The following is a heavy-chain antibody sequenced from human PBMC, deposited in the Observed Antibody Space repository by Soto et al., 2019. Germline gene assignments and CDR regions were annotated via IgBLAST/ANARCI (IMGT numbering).Heavy chain of an antibody. J-gene: IGHJ4*02. CDR1: GYTFTGHY. CDR3: ARAASTDHLNLDY. V-gene: IGHV1-2*02. D-gene: IGHD1-1*01. CDR2: INANSGAT. Sequence: ASVKVSCKASGYTFTGHYMHWVRQAPGQGLEWMGWINANSGATLDAQKFQGRVTMTRDTSIRTAYLELSRLTSDDTAVYFCARAASTDHLNLDYWGQGTLVTVSS.